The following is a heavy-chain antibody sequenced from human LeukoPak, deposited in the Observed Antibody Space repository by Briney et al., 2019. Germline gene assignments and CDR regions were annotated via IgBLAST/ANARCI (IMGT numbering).Heavy chain of an antibody. CDR1: DDSITMYY. V-gene: IGHV4-59*01. CDR2: VDHTGST. D-gene: IGHD1-1*01. CDR3: ARGRVSASTWYSTYYYYFYMDV. J-gene: IGHJ6*03. Sequence: SETLSLTCSVSDDSITMYYWTWIRQPPGKGLEWIGYVDHTGSTNFNPSLNGRVSISRDTTKNLFSLRLRSVTAADTAVYFCARGRVSASTWYSTYYYYFYMDVWGKGTTVTVSS.